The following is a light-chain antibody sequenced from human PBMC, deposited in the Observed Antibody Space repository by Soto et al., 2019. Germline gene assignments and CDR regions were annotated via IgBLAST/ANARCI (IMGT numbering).Light chain of an antibody. Sequence: QSALTQPPSASGSPGQSLTISCTGTSTDVGNYNYVSWYQPHPGKAPKLMISDVNRRPSGVPDRFSGSKSGNTASLTVSGLQAEDEADYYCSSYAGSNNWVFGGGTKLTVL. J-gene: IGLJ3*02. V-gene: IGLV2-8*01. CDR2: DVN. CDR3: SSYAGSNNWV. CDR1: STDVGNYNY.